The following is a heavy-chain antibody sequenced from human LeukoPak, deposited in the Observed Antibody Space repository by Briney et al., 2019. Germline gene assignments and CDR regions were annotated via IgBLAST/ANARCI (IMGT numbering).Heavy chain of an antibody. V-gene: IGHV4-59*08. J-gene: IGHJ4*02. Sequence: SETLSLTCTVSGGSISSYYWSWIRQPPGKGLEWNGYIYYSGSTNYNPSLKSRVTISVDTSKNQFSLKLSSVTAADTAVYYCAGRTGTLDYWGQGTLVTVSS. CDR2: IYYSGST. CDR1: GGSISSYY. D-gene: IGHD1-7*01. CDR3: AGRTGTLDY.